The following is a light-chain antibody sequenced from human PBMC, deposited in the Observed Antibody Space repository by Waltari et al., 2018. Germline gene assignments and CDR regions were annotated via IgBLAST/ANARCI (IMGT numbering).Light chain of an antibody. CDR2: YDD. Sequence: QSVLTQPPSVSEAPRQRVTISCSGISSNIGNNAVNWYQQLPGKAPKLLIFYDDLLPSGVSDRFSGSKSGTSASLAISGLQSEDEADYYCAAWDDSLNGGVFGGGTKLTVL. J-gene: IGLJ2*01. CDR1: SSNIGNNA. CDR3: AAWDDSLNGGV. V-gene: IGLV1-36*01.